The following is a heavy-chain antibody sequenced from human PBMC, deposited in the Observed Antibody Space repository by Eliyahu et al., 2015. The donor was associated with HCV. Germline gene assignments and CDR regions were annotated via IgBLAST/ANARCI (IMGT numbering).Heavy chain of an antibody. D-gene: IGHD3-22*01. CDR3: ARNYYDSSGYRDWYFDL. CDR1: GGSISSYY. J-gene: IGHJ2*01. V-gene: IGHV4-59*01. Sequence: QVQLQESGPGLVKPSETLSLTCTVXGGSISSYYWSWIRQPPGKGLEWIGYIYYSGSTNYNPSLKSRVTISVDTSKNQFSLKLSSVTAADTAVYYCARNYYDSSGYRDWYFDLWGRGTLVTVSS. CDR2: IYYSGST.